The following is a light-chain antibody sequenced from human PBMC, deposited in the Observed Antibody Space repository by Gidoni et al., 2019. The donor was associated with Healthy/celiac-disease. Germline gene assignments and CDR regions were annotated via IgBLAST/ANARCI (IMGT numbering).Light chain of an antibody. CDR2: EAS. V-gene: IGKV3-11*01. Sequence: EIVLTQSPVTLSLSPGERATLSCRASQSVSSYLAWYQQKPGQAPRLLIYEASNRATGIPGRFSGSGSGTDFTLIISRLEPEDFAVYYCQQRTTFGGGTKVEIK. CDR1: QSVSSY. CDR3: QQRTT. J-gene: IGKJ4*01.